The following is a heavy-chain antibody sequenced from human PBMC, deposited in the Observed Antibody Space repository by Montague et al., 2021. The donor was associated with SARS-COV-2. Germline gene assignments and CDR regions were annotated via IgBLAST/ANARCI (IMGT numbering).Heavy chain of an antibody. Sequence: SETLSLTCTVSGDSISSNNYYWDWIRQPPGQGLESIGSIDDSGXAXYXXXXKXRVTISVDTSKNHFSLKLNSVTAADTAVYYCARRGRKLLPVATTIGGFDIWGQGTMVTVSS. J-gene: IGHJ3*02. CDR3: ARRGRKLLPVATTIGGFDI. D-gene: IGHD5-12*01. V-gene: IGHV4-39*02. CDR2: IDDSGXA. CDR1: GDSISSNNYY.